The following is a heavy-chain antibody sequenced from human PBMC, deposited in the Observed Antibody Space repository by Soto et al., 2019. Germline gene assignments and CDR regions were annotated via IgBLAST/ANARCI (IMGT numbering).Heavy chain of an antibody. D-gene: IGHD3-3*01. CDR2: IYYSGST. CDR3: ARAETYYDFWSGYHRTYYFDY. CDR1: GGSISSGDYY. V-gene: IGHV4-30-4*01. Sequence: SETLSLTCTVSGGSISSGDYYWSWIRQPPGKGLEWIGYIYYSGSTYYNPSLKSRVTISVDTSKNQFSLKLSSVTAADTAVYYCARAETYYDFWSGYHRTYYFDYGGQGTLVTVSS. J-gene: IGHJ4*02.